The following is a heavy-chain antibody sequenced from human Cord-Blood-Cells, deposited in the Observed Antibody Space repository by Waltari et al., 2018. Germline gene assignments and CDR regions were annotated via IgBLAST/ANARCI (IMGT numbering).Heavy chain of an antibody. V-gene: IGHV3-23*01. CDR3: AKSHRRITIFGVVTDDFDY. J-gene: IGHJ4*02. D-gene: IGHD3-3*01. CDR1: GFTFSSYA. CDR2: ISGSGGST. Sequence: EVQLLESGGGLVQPGGSLRLSCAASGFTFSSYAMSWVRQAPGKGLEWVSAISGSGGSTYYADPVKGRFTSSRDNSKTTLYRQMNSLRAEDTAVYYCAKSHRRITIFGVVTDDFDYWGQGTLVTVSS.